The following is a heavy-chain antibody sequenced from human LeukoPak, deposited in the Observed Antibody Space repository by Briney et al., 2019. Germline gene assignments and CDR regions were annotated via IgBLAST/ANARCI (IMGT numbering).Heavy chain of an antibody. D-gene: IGHD3-3*01. V-gene: IGHV3-23*01. J-gene: IGHJ4*02. CDR3: AKDKDFWSAGDY. CDR1: GFTFSSYG. CDR2: ISASSDSI. Sequence: PGGSLRLSCAASGFTFSSYGMNWVRQAPGKGLEWVSYISASSDSIYYADSVKGRFTISRDNSKNTLYLQMNSLRAEDTAVYYCAKDKDFWSAGDYWGQGTLVTVSS.